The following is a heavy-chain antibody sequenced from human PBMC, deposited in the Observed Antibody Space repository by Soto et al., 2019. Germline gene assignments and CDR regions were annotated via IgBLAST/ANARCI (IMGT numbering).Heavy chain of an antibody. CDR1: GFTFRNFG. CDR2: ISDSGATT. Sequence: SGGSLRLSCAASGFTFRNFGFHWVRQAPGKGLEWVSGISDSGATTYYADSVRGRFTISRDNSKSTLYLQMKSLRAEDSASYYCAKEDTSSGSLDYWGQGALVTVSS. V-gene: IGHV3-23*01. D-gene: IGHD6-19*01. J-gene: IGHJ4*02. CDR3: AKEDTSSGSLDY.